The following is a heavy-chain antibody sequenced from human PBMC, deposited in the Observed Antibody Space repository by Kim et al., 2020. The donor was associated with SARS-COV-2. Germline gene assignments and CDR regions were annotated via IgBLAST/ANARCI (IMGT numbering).Heavy chain of an antibody. CDR1: GGTFSSYA. CDR2: IIPIFGTA. D-gene: IGHD6-13*01. Sequence: SVKVSCKASGGTFSSYAISWVRQAPGQGLEWMGGIIPIFGTANYAQKFQGRVTITADESTSTAYMELSSLRSEDTAVYYCARGPSPAGTNYYYYGMDVWGQGTTVTVSS. J-gene: IGHJ6*02. V-gene: IGHV1-69*13. CDR3: ARGPSPAGTNYYYYGMDV.